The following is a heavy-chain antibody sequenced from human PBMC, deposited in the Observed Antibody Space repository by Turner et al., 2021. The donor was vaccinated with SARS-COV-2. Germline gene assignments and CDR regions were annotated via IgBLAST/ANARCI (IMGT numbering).Heavy chain of an antibody. J-gene: IGHJ6*02. D-gene: IGHD3-10*01. V-gene: IGHV1-69*10. Sequence: QVQLVQSGAEVKKPGSSVKVSCKASGGTFSSYAISWVRQAPGQGLEWMGGIIPILGIANYAQKFQGSVTITADKSTSTAYMELSSLRSEDTAVYYCARAATMVRGVIRNSFYYYYGMDVWGQGTTVTVSS. CDR1: GGTFSSYA. CDR3: ARAATMVRGVIRNSFYYYYGMDV. CDR2: IIPILGIA.